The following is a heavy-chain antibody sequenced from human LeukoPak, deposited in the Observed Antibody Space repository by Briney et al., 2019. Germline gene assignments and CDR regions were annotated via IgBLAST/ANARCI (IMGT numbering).Heavy chain of an antibody. V-gene: IGHV4-34*01. D-gene: IGHD5-18*01. CDR1: GGSFSGYY. Sequence: PSETPSLTCAVYGGSFSGYYWSWIRQPPGKGLEWIGEINHSGSTNYNPSLKSRVTISVDTSKNQFSLRLSSVTAADTAVYYCARATATVSYGMDVWGQGTTVTVSS. CDR2: INHSGST. J-gene: IGHJ6*02. CDR3: ARATATVSYGMDV.